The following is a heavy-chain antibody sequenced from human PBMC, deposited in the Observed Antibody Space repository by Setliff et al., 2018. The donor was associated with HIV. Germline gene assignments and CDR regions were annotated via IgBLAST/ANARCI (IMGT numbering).Heavy chain of an antibody. CDR2: ISGSGDIT. Sequence: GSLRLSCAASGFTFDDYGMSWVRQAPGKGLEWVSVISGSGDITYYRESVKGRFTVSRDNSNNTVYLQMNSLRAEDTAMYYCAKTQTVITVYGPFDSWGQGTPVTVSS. CDR3: AKTQTVITVYGPFDS. V-gene: IGHV3-23*01. CDR1: GFTFDDYG. J-gene: IGHJ4*02. D-gene: IGHD4-4*01.